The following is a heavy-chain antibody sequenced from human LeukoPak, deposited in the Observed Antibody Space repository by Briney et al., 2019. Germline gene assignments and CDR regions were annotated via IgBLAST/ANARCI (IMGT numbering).Heavy chain of an antibody. Sequence: SETLSLTCTVSGGSISRSNWGWIRQPPGKGLEWIGSMYFSGSTYYKPSLKSRVTISVDTSKNQFSLKLTSVTAADTAVYYCARVGYFGSGNYYNDRGAFDYWGQGTLVTVSS. J-gene: IGHJ4*02. CDR1: GGSISRSN. CDR3: ARVGYFGSGNYYNDRGAFDY. CDR2: MYFSGST. D-gene: IGHD3-10*01. V-gene: IGHV4-39*07.